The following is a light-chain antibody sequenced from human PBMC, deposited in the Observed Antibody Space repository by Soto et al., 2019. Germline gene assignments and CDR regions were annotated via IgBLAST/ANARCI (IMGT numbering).Light chain of an antibody. CDR2: GNN. CDR3: VAWDDSLNGHVV. CDR1: NSNIGTNH. V-gene: IGLV1-44*01. Sequence: QSVLTQPPSASGTPGQRVAISCSGGNSNIGTNHVNFYQQLPGTAPKLLIYGNNQRPSGVPDRFSGSRSGTSASLAISGLQSEDEADYYCVAWDDSLNGHVVFGGGTK. J-gene: IGLJ2*01.